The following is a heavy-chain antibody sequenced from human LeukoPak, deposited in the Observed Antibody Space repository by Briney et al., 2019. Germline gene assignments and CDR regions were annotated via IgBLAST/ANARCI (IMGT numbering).Heavy chain of an antibody. J-gene: IGHJ4*02. Sequence: GGSLRLSCTGSGFIFSRYAVSWVRRAPGKGLEWVSAISKNTVDTYYADSVKGRLTISRDSSKNTVYLQMNSLRAEDTAAYYCVRDMEPLRYFDTWGQGTLVTVSS. V-gene: IGHV3-23*01. CDR2: ISKNTVDT. CDR1: GFIFSRYA. D-gene: IGHD3-9*01. CDR3: VRDMEPLRYFDT.